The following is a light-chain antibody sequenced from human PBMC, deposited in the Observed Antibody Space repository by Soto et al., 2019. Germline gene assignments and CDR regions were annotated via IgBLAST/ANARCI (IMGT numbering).Light chain of an antibody. CDR3: QTWSTEIRV. Sequence: QPVLTQSPSASASLGASVKLTCTLSSGHNSYAIAWHQQQPEKGPRYLMKVNSDGSHSKGDGIPDRFSGSSSGAERYLTISCLQSEDEAHYYCQTWSTEIRVFGGGTKLTVL. V-gene: IGLV4-69*01. J-gene: IGLJ3*02. CDR2: VNSDGSH. CDR1: SGHNSYA.